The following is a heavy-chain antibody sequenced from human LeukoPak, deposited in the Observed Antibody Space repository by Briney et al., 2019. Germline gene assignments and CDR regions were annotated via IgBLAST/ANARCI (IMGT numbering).Heavy chain of an antibody. V-gene: IGHV3-66*01. Sequence: GGSLRLSCATSGFTFRRSYMTWVRQAPGKGLEWVSLIYAGGRVFYGDSVKGRFTISRDNLGNSVYLHMNSLRVEDTAMYFCAKDIQLSTWGLGTMVTVSS. J-gene: IGHJ3*01. D-gene: IGHD5-24*01. CDR2: IYAGGRV. CDR1: GFTFRRSY. CDR3: AKDIQLST.